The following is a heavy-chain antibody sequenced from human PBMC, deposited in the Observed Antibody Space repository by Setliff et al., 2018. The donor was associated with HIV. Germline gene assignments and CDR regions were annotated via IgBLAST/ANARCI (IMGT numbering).Heavy chain of an antibody. V-gene: IGHV4-39*07. CDR1: GGSISSDDYY. J-gene: IGHJ4*02. CDR2: IYYSGSA. D-gene: IGHD6-19*01. Sequence: PSETLSLTCTVPGGSISSDDYYWNWIRQPPGKGLEWIGSIYYSGSANYNPSFKSRVTLSVDTSENQFSLRLSSVTAADTAVYFCARGGTVSADFDSWGQGTLVTVS. CDR3: ARGGTVSADFDS.